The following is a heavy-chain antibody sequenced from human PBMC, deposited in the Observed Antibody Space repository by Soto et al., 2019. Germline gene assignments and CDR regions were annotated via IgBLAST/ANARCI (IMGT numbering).Heavy chain of an antibody. Sequence: PSETLSLTCNMSGDSYSISTYSWSWIRQPPGKALQWIGFIYQSGVTSYNPSLASRVSISLDRSNNQCSLKLKSVTAADTAVYYCATGNVDSMLEYWGQGTQVTVSS. CDR1: GDSYSISTYS. J-gene: IGHJ4*02. V-gene: IGHV4-30-2*01. CDR3: ATGNVDSMLEY. CDR2: IYQSGVT. D-gene: IGHD3-3*01.